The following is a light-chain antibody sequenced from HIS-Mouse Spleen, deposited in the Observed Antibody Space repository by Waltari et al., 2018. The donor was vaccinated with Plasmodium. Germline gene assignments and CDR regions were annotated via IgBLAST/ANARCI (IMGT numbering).Light chain of an antibody. CDR1: QSISSW. Sequence: DIQMTPSPSTLSASVAKRVTITCRASQSISSWLAWYQQKPGKAPKLLIYKASSLESGVPSRFSGSGSGTEFTLTISSLQPDDFATYYCQQYNSYSWTFGQGTKVEIK. J-gene: IGKJ1*01. CDR2: KAS. V-gene: IGKV1-5*03. CDR3: QQYNSYSWT.